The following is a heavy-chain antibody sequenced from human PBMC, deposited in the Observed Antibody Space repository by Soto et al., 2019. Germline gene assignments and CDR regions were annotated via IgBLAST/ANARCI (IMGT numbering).Heavy chain of an antibody. CDR3: ARDPTARAVAEAEYFQH. CDR2: IWYGGSNK. Sequence: PGGSLRLSCAASGFTFSSYGMHWVRQAPGKGLEWVAVIWYGGSNKYYADSVKGRFTISRDNSKNTLYLQMNSLRAEDTAVYYCARDPTARAVAEAEYFQHWGQGTLVTVSS. V-gene: IGHV3-33*01. J-gene: IGHJ1*01. CDR1: GFTFSSYG. D-gene: IGHD6-19*01.